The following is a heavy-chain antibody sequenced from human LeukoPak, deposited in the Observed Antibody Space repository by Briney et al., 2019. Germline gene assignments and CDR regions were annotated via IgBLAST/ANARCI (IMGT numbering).Heavy chain of an antibody. J-gene: IGHJ4*02. Sequence: ASVKVSCTASGYTFTGYYLHWVRQAPGQGLEWMGWINPNSGGTNYAQNFQGRVTMTGNTSISTAYIELSRLRSDDTAVYYCARDLSDSGGYSLYYFDYWGQGTLVTVSS. CDR1: GYTFTGYY. V-gene: IGHV1-2*02. D-gene: IGHD3-22*01. CDR3: ARDLSDSGGYSLYYFDY. CDR2: INPNSGGT.